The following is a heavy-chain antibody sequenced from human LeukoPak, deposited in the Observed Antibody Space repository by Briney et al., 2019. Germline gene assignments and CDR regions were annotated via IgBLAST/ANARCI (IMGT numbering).Heavy chain of an antibody. CDR1: GYTFYNYA. CDR3: ARDSGRGWYEFQ. CDR2: INTRTGDT. V-gene: IGHV1-3*03. Sequence: ASVKVSCKASGYTFYNYAIHWLRQAPGQGLEWMGWINTRTGDTEYSQKFQGRVSITKDTPESTAYMELRSLRSEDMAVYYCARDSGRGWYEFQWGQGTLVAVSS. J-gene: IGHJ4*02. D-gene: IGHD6-19*01.